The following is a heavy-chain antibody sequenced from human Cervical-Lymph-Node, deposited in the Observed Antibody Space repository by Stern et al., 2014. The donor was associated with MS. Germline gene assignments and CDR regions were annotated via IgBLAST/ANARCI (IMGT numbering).Heavy chain of an antibody. J-gene: IGHJ5*01. CDR2: FRPMSGTT. CDR1: GGSFSNIE. D-gene: IGHD6-13*01. Sequence: DQLVESWAEVMKPRSSMQVSCKASGGSFSNIEFSWVRQAPAPGHDRLGGFRPMSGTTDYALKSQCRVTFTAVESTSTVIMELSRLRCEDTAVYYCVRDQGGIADSWGQGTLVTVSS. V-gene: IGHV1-69*01. CDR3: VRDQGGIADS.